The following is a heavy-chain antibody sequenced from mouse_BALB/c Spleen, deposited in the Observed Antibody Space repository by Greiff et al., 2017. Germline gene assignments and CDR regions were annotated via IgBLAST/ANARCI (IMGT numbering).Heavy chain of an antibody. CDR3: ARLREMDY. CDR1: GFTFSSYT. J-gene: IGHJ4*01. CDR2: ISSGGGNT. D-gene: IGHD1-1*01. V-gene: IGHV5-9*03. Sequence: EVQGVESGGGLVKPGGSLKLSCAASGFTFSSYTMSWVRQTPEKRLEWVATISSGGGNTYYPDSVKGRFTISRDNAKNNLYLQMSSLRSEDTALYYCARLREMDYWGQGTSVTVSS.